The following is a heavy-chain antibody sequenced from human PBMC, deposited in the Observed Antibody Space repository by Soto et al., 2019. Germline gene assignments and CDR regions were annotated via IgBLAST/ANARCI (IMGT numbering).Heavy chain of an antibody. J-gene: IGHJ4*02. Sequence: PGGSLRLSCAASGFKFSTYIVDWVRQAPGKGLEWVASISFSSSYIYYADSVKGRFTVSRDNAKNSLYLQMNSLRADDTAVYYCATGTLAQTFEFWGQGTLVTVSS. D-gene: IGHD1-1*01. CDR1: GFKFSTYI. CDR3: ATGTLAQTFEF. V-gene: IGHV3-21*06. CDR2: ISFSSSYI.